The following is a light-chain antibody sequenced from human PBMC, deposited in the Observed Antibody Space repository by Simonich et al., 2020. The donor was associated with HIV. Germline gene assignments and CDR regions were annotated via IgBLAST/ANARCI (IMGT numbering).Light chain of an antibody. CDR1: SGYSDYK. J-gene: IGLJ3*02. Sequence: QPVLTQPPSASASLGASVTLTCTLSSGYSDYKVDWYQQRPGKGPRFVLREGTGGLGGSKGDGIPDRLSGLGSGLNRYLTIKNIQEEDESDYHCGADHGSGSNFVWVFGGGTKLTVL. V-gene: IGLV9-49*01. CDR3: GADHGSGSNFVWV. CDR2: EGTGGLGG.